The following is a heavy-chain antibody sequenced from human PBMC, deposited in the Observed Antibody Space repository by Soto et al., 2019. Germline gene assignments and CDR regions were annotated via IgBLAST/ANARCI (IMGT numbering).Heavy chain of an antibody. CDR1: GFIFSDNY. CDR2: ISSNSFTI. D-gene: IGHD1-26*01. J-gene: IGHJ4*02. V-gene: IGHV3-11*01. Sequence: QVQLVESGGGLVKPGGSLRLSCAVSGFIFSDNYMSWIRQAPGKGLEWVSYISSNSFTIYYADSVKGRFTISRDNANNSLYLQMSSLRAEDTAMYYCASVRAGSGRSCDNWGQGTLVIVSS. CDR3: ASVRAGSGRSCDN.